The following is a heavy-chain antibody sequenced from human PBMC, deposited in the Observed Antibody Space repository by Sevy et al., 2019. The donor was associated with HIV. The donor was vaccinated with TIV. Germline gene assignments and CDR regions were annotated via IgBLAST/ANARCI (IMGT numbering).Heavy chain of an antibody. CDR3: VRAIAAAGSL. J-gene: IGHJ4*02. V-gene: IGHV3-7*01. CDR1: GFKLNSYW. D-gene: IGHD6-13*01. CDR2: INQDGSVK. Sequence: GGSLRLSCAASGFKLNSYWMSWVRQAPEKGLEWVANINQDGSVKYYVDSVKGRFTISRDNARNSLYLRMSSLRAEDTALYYCVRAIAAAGSLWGQGTLVTVSS.